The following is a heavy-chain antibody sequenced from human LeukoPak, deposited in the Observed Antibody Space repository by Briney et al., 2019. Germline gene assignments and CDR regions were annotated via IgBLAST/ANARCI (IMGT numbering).Heavy chain of an antibody. Sequence: GRSLRLSCAASGFTFDDYAMHWVRQAPGKGLEWVSGISWNSGSIGYADSVKGRFTISRDNAKNSLYLQMNSLRAEDTALYYCAARHDIVVVVAATPDFDYWAREPWSPSPQ. V-gene: IGHV3-9*01. CDR2: ISWNSGSI. CDR1: GFTFDDYA. J-gene: IGHJ4*02. CDR3: AARHDIVVVVAATPDFDY. D-gene: IGHD2-15*01.